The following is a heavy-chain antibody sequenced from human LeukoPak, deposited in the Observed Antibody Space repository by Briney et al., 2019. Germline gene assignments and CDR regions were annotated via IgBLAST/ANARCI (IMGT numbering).Heavy chain of an antibody. CDR3: ANALGAHYFDS. Sequence: GRSLRLSCAASGFTFSTHWMIWVRRAPGKGLEWVANIKQDGSEKYYVDSVKGRFIISRDNAKNSLYLQMNSLRAEDTAVYYCANALGAHYFDSWGQGTLVTVSS. J-gene: IGHJ4*02. V-gene: IGHV3-7*05. D-gene: IGHD1-26*01. CDR1: GFTFSTHW. CDR2: IKQDGSEK.